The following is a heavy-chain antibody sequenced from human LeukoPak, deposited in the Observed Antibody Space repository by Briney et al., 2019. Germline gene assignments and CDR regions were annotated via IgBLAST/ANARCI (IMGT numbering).Heavy chain of an antibody. J-gene: IGHJ4*02. Sequence: ASVKVSCKASGYTFTGYYMHWVRQAPGQGLEWMGWINPNSGGTNYAQKFQGRVTMTRDTSISTAYMELSGLRSDDTAVYYCAIIVGAILSFDYWGQGTLVTVSS. V-gene: IGHV1-2*02. CDR3: AIIVGAILSFDY. CDR1: GYTFTGYY. CDR2: INPNSGGT. D-gene: IGHD1-26*01.